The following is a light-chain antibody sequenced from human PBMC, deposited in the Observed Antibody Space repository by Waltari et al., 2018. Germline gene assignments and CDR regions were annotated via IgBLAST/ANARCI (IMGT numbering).Light chain of an antibody. CDR1: SGNSRTF. Sequence: QLVLTQSPSASASLGASVKPTCTLSSGNSRTFIAWLQQRTEKGPRSLRKVNSDGSHSTGDGIPARCSGPSFCAERYLTVSILQSEGEADYFCHTGGHGTWVFGRGTTLTVL. J-gene: IGLJ3*02. CDR2: VNSDGSH. V-gene: IGLV4-69*01. CDR3: HTGGHGTWV.